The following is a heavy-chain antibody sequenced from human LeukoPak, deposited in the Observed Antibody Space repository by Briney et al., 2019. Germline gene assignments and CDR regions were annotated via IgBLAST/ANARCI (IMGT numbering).Heavy chain of an antibody. CDR1: GFTFNTYA. J-gene: IGHJ4*02. CDR2: ISGDGYTS. D-gene: IGHD2-15*01. CDR3: AKDLTAYCSAGSCYRDYFDY. Sequence: GRSLRLSCTASGFTFNTYAMSWVRQAPGKGLEWVSTISGDGYTSYYADPVKGRFTISRDNSWNTVDLQMNTLRAEDTAIYYCAKDLTAYCSAGSCYRDYFDYWGQGTLVTVSS. V-gene: IGHV3-23*01.